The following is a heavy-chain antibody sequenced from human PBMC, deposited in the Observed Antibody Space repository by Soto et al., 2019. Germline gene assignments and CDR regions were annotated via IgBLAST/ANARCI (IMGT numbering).Heavy chain of an antibody. V-gene: IGHV1-69*02. CDR1: GGTFSSYT. CDR3: ARAGWFGESIDY. Sequence: ASVKVSCKASGGTFSSYTISWVRQAPGQGLEWMGRITPILGIANYAQKFQGRVTITADKSTSTAYMELSSLRSEDTAVYYCARAGWFGESIDYWGQGTLVTVSS. J-gene: IGHJ4*02. CDR2: ITPILGIA. D-gene: IGHD3-10*01.